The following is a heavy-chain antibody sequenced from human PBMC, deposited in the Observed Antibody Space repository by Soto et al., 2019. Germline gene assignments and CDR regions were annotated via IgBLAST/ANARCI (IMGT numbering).Heavy chain of an antibody. CDR3: SKDCRYYDFWSGYSASGMDV. Sequence: QVQLVESGGGVVQPGRSLRLSCAASGFTFSSYGMHWVRQAPGKGLEWVAVISYDGSNKYYADSVKGRFTISRDNSKNTLYLQMNSLRAEDTAVYYCSKDCRYYDFWSGYSASGMDVWGQGTTVTVSS. J-gene: IGHJ6*02. D-gene: IGHD3-3*01. CDR2: ISYDGSNK. V-gene: IGHV3-30*18. CDR1: GFTFSSYG.